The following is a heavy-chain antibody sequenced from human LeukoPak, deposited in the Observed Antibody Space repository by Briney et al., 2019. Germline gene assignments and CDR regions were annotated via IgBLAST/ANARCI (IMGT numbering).Heavy chain of an antibody. D-gene: IGHD1-26*01. CDR2: VDLDGSGT. V-gene: IGHV3-74*01. CDR3: VRDDPRVGDAFDI. Sequence: PGGSLRLSCAASGFIFSHYWMHWVRQAPGKGLVWVSRVDLDGSGTVYADSVQGRFTISRDNAKNTLYLQMNDLRAEDTAVYYCVRDDPRVGDAFDIWGQGTMVTVSS. J-gene: IGHJ3*02. CDR1: GFIFSHYW.